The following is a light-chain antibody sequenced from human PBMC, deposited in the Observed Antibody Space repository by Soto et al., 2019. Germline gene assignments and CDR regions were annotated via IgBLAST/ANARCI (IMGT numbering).Light chain of an antibody. Sequence: EIVMTQSPATLSVSPGGRATLSCRASQSVSNNYLAWYQQKPGQAPRLLIYGASNRATGIPDRFSGSGSGTDFTLTINRLEPEDFAVYYCQLYGISPHFGQGTRLEIK. J-gene: IGKJ5*01. CDR3: QLYGISPH. V-gene: IGKV3-20*01. CDR2: GAS. CDR1: QSVSNNY.